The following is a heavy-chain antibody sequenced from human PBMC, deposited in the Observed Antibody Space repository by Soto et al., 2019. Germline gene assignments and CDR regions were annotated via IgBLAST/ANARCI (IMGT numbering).Heavy chain of an antibody. CDR2: ISSSSSYI. V-gene: IGHV3-21*01. D-gene: IGHD3-3*01. CDR3: ARDLGITIFGVVIKPQGAFDY. J-gene: IGHJ4*02. CDR1: GFTFISYS. Sequence: WGSLRLSCAASGFTFISYSINCVRHSPLKWLEWVSSISSSSSYIYYADSVKGRFTISRDNAKNSLYLQMNSLRAEDTAVYYCARDLGITIFGVVIKPQGAFDYWGQGTLVTVSS.